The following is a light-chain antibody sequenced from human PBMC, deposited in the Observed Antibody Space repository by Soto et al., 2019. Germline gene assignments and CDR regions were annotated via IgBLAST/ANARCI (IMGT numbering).Light chain of an antibody. Sequence: SVLCLPSSVSGSPGQSITISCTGTINDVGAYDSVSWYQQHPHKAPQVIIYRGTQRPSGASNRFSASTSGDAASLTISGLQADDEADYFCCSSAPESTYVCGTGTKVTVL. J-gene: IGLJ1*01. CDR3: CSSAPESTYV. CDR2: RGT. V-gene: IGLV2-23*01. CDR1: INDVGAYDS.